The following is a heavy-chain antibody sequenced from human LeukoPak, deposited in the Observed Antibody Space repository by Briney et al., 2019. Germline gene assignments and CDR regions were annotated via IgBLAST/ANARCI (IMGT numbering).Heavy chain of an antibody. V-gene: IGHV4-39*07. CDR3: ARDPRHPDAFDI. Sequence: SETLSLTCTVSGGSISSSSYYWGWIRQPPGKGLEWIGSIYYSGSTYYNPSLKSRVTISVDTSKNQFSLKLSSVIAADTAVYYCARDPRHPDAFDIWGQGTMVTVSS. J-gene: IGHJ3*02. CDR2: IYYSGST. CDR1: GGSISSSSYY.